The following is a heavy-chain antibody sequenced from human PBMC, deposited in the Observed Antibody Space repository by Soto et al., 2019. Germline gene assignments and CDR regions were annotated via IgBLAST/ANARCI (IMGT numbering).Heavy chain of an antibody. J-gene: IGHJ6*02. Sequence: QVQLQESGPGLVKPSVTLSLTCAVSGDSISTNNWWAWGRQPPGKGLEWIGESYHSGNTNYNTSLESRVTIEVYKAKNQYSQKLNSVTAADTAVDYCGRRGGYDHYDCYGLEVWGQGTTVTVS. D-gene: IGHD5-12*01. V-gene: IGHV4-4*02. CDR3: GRRGGYDHYDCYGLEV. CDR2: SYHSGNT. CDR1: GDSISTNNW.